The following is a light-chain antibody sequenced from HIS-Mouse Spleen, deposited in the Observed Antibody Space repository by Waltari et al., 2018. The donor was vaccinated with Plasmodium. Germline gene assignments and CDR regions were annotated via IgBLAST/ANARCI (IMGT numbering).Light chain of an antibody. J-gene: IGLJ1*01. CDR3: SSYTSSSTLV. V-gene: IGLV2-14*01. CDR1: SSDVVGYNY. CDR2: EVS. Sequence: QSALTQPASVSGSPGQSITISCTGTSSDVVGYNYVSLYQQHPGKAPKLMIYEVSNRPSGVSNRFSGSKSGNTASLTISGLQAEDEADYYCSSYTSSSTLVFGTGTKVTVL.